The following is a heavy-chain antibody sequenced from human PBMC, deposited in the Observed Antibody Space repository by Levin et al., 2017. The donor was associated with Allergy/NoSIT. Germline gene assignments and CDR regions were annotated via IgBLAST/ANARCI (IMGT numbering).Heavy chain of an antibody. J-gene: IGHJ3*01. CDR3: ARIARPAGVYDSSDSFDV. V-gene: IGHV3-23*01. CDR2: FRDSRST. CDR1: GFTFSNYA. Sequence: PGESLKISCAASGFTFSNYAMSWVRQAPGKGLEYVSGFRDSRSTYYADSVNGRFTVSRDNSNKGFYLQVNSLTAEDTALYYCARIARPAGVYDSSDSFDVWGPGTMVTVSS. D-gene: IGHD3-22*01.